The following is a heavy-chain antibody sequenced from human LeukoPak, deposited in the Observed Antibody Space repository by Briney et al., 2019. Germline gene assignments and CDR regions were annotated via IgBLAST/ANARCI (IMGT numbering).Heavy chain of an antibody. CDR2: INPNSGGT. V-gene: IGHV1-2*02. Sequence: ASVTVPYQASGYTFNDYYINWVRQAPGQGRAWMGWINPNSGGTIYAQKFRGRVTMTRDTSISTAYMELNSLRSDDTAVYYCARRGDGDILTAYYFFDSWGQGTLVTVSS. CDR1: GYTFNDYY. CDR3: ARRGDGDILTAYYFFDS. D-gene: IGHD3-9*01. J-gene: IGHJ4*02.